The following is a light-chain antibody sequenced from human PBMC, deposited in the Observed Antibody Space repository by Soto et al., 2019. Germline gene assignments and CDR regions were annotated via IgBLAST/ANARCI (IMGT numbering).Light chain of an antibody. CDR3: MIWHNSAWV. J-gene: IGLJ3*02. Sequence: QAVVTQPATLSASPGASASLTCTLRSGINVVTYRIYWYQQKPGSPPQYLLRYKSDSDNQQGSGVPSRFSGSKDASANAGILLISGLQSEDEADYYCMIWHNSAWVFGGGTKLTVL. CDR1: SGINVVTYR. CDR2: YKSDSDN. V-gene: IGLV5-45*01.